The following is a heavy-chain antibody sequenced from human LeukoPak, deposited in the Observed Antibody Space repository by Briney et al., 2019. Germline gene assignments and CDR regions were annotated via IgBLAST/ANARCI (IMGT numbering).Heavy chain of an antibody. CDR1: GDSLSNNNVA. J-gene: IGHJ4*02. Sequence: SQTLSLTSAISGDSLSNNNVAWNWVRQSPSGGIEWLGRTYYGAKLNTDYAVWVKSRIAINSDTSNNQFSLQLNSVTPEDTGVYYCARGSHSSFDYWGQGTLDTVSS. D-gene: IGHD3-10*01. CDR2: TYYGAKLNT. V-gene: IGHV6-1*01. CDR3: ARGSHSSFDY.